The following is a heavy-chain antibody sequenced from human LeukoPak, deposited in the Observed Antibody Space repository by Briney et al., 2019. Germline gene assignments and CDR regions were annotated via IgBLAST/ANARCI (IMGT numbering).Heavy chain of an antibody. V-gene: IGHV5-51*01. CDR1: GYSLTSYW. J-gene: IGHJ4*02. Sequence: GESLKISCKGSGYSLTSYWIGWVRQMPGKGLEWMGIIYPGDSDTRYSPSFQGQVTISADQSISTAYLQWSSLKASDTAMYYCARRFGYCSGGSCYSGFFYFDYWGQGTLVTVSS. CDR2: IYPGDSDT. CDR3: ARRFGYCSGGSCYSGFFYFDY. D-gene: IGHD2-15*01.